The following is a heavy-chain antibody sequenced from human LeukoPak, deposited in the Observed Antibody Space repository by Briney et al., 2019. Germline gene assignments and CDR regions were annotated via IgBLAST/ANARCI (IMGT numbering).Heavy chain of an antibody. CDR1: GASVNSGSHY. CDR2: MYYSGTT. V-gene: IGHV4-61*03. CDR3: GGWRFLGGNAV. J-gene: IGHJ4*02. D-gene: IGHD4-23*01. Sequence: NPSETLSLTCTVSGASVNSGSHYWSWFRQPPGKGLEWIGYMYYSGTTNYNPSLKSRVTMSVDTSKNHFSLKMNSLTAADTAEYCCGGWRFLGGNAVWGQGTRVSVS.